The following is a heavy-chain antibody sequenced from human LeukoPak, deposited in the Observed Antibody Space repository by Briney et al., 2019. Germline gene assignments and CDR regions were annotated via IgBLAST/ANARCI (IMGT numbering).Heavy chain of an antibody. CDR1: GYTFTGYY. CDR3: ARGLRGSPAFDY. CDR2: INPNSGGT. D-gene: IGHD2-2*01. Sequence: GASVKVSCKASGYTFTGYYMHWVRQAPGQGLEWMGWINPNSGGTNYAQKFQGRVTMTRNTSFNTAYMELSRLRSDDTAVYYCARGLRGSPAFDYWGQGTLVTVSS. V-gene: IGHV1-2*02. J-gene: IGHJ4*02.